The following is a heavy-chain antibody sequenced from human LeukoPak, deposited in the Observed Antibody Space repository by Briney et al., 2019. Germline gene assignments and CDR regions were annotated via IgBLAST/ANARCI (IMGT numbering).Heavy chain of an antibody. CDR1: GYTFTSYD. CDR3: ARGGDYYDNSGYLD. D-gene: IGHD3-22*01. V-gene: IGHV1-8*01. J-gene: IGHJ4*02. Sequence: GASVKVSCKASGYTFTSYDFNWVRQATGQRPEWMGWMSPNSGNTGYAQKFQGRVTMTRNTSISTAYMELSSLRSEDTAVYYCARGGDYYDNSGYLDWGQGTLVTVSS. CDR2: MSPNSGNT.